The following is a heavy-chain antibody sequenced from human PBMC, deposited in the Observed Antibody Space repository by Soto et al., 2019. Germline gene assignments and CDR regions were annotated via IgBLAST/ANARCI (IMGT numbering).Heavy chain of an antibody. J-gene: IGHJ6*02. Sequence: QVQLVQSGAEVKKPGASVKVSCKASGYTFTGYCMHWVRQAPGQGLEWMGWINPNSGGTNYAQKFQGRVTMTRDTSISTAYMELSRLSSDDTAVYYCARDHNEGYSYYYYYAMDVWGQGTTVTVSS. V-gene: IGHV1-2*02. CDR2: INPNSGGT. D-gene: IGHD2-15*01. CDR1: GYTFTGYC. CDR3: ARDHNEGYSYYYYYAMDV.